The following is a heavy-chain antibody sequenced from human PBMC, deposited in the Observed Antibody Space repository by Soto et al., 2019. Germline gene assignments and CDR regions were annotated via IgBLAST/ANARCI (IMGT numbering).Heavy chain of an antibody. Sequence: QVQLVQSGAEVKKPGASVKVSCRASGYTFTCYSVHWVRQAPGQGLEWMGWINPNTGGTRFAPKFEGRVTLTTDPSVRTVYMEVRSLRSDDTAVFYCSVYFDDLQEASFWGQGTLVTVTS. CDR3: SVYFDDLQEASF. CDR1: GYTFTCYS. D-gene: IGHD2-8*01. V-gene: IGHV1-2*02. CDR2: INPNTGGT. J-gene: IGHJ1*01.